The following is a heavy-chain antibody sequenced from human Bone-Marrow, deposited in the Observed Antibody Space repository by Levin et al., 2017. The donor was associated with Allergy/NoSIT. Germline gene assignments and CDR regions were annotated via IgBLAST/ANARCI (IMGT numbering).Heavy chain of an antibody. V-gene: IGHV4-34*01. J-gene: IGHJ4*02. CDR1: GGSFSGYY. CDR2: INHSGST. Sequence: SETLSLTCAVYGGSFSGYYWSWIRQPPGKGLEWIGEINHSGSTNYNPSLKSRVTISVDTSKNQFSLKLSSVTAADTAVYYCARPYSYGHAPHSDYWGQGTLVTVSS. CDR3: ARPYSYGHAPHSDY. D-gene: IGHD5-18*01.